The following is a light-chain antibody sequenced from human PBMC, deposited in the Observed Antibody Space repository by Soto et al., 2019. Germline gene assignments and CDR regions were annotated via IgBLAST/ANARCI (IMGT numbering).Light chain of an antibody. CDR3: QQYGSSPLVT. CDR2: GAS. J-gene: IGKJ3*01. Sequence: EIVLTQSPGTLSLSPGERATLSCRGSQSVSSSYLAWYQQKPGQAPRLLIYGASSRATGIPDRFSGSGSGTDFTLTISRLEPEDFAVYYCQQYGSSPLVTFGPGTKVDIK. CDR1: QSVSSSY. V-gene: IGKV3-20*01.